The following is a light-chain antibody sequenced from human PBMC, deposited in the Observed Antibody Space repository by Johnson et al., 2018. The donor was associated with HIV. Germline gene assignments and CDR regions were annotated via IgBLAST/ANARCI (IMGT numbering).Light chain of an antibody. J-gene: IGLJ1*01. CDR3: GTWDSSLSAV. V-gene: IGLV1-51*02. Sequence: QSVLTQPPSVSAAPGQKVTISCSGSNSNIGNNYVSWYQQLPGTAPKLLIYESTNRPSGIPDRFSGSKSGTSATLGITGLQTGDEADYYCGTWDSSLSAVFGTGTKVTVL. CDR2: EST. CDR1: NSNIGNNY.